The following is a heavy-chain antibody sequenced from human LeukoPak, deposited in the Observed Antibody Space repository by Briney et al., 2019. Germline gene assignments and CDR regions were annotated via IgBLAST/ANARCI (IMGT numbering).Heavy chain of an antibody. CDR2: IWDDGSSK. D-gene: IGHD1-26*01. Sequence: QSGGSLRLSCAVSGFTFRNYGMHWLRQAPGKGLEWVAVIWDDGSSKYYADSVKGRFTISRDNSKNTLYLQMNSLRAEDTAVYYCAKPTSGSGSFLIDFWGQGVLVTVSS. J-gene: IGHJ4*02. CDR3: AKPTSGSGSFLIDF. V-gene: IGHV3-33*06. CDR1: GFTFRNYG.